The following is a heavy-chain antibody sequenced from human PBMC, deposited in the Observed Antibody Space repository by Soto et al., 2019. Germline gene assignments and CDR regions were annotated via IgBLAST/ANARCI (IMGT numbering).Heavy chain of an antibody. CDR2: IHHSGST. D-gene: IGHD6-25*01. Sequence: ASETLSLTCAVYGGSFSDYYWSWIRQPPGRGLEWIGEIHHSGSTNYNPSLKSRVTISVDTSKNQFSLKLSSVTAADTAVYYCATMWSGYNSHWGQGTLVTDSS. CDR1: GGSFSDYY. J-gene: IGHJ4*02. CDR3: ATMWSGYNSH. V-gene: IGHV4-34*01.